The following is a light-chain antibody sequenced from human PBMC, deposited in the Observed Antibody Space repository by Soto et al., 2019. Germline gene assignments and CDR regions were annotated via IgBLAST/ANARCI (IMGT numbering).Light chain of an antibody. CDR2: DVS. V-gene: IGLV2-14*03. CDR1: SSDVGDYHY. J-gene: IGLJ2*01. CDR3: SSYTTSSTVL. Sequence: QSALTQPAPVSGSPGQSITIPRTGTSSDVGDYHYVSWYQQHPGKAPKLMIYDVSYRPSGVSNRFAGSKSGDTASLTISGLQAEDEADYYCSSYTTSSTVLFGGGTKSPS.